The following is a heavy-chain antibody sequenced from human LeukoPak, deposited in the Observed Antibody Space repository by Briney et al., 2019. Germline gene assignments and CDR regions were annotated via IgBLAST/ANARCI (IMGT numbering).Heavy chain of an antibody. Sequence: ASVKVSCKASGGTFSSYAISWVRQAPGQGLEWMGGIIPIFGTANYAQKFQGRVTITVDESTSTAYMELSSLRSEDTAVYYCARRTIAARHRYFDYWGQETLVTVSS. J-gene: IGHJ4*02. CDR3: ARRTIAARHRYFDY. V-gene: IGHV1-69*13. D-gene: IGHD6-6*01. CDR1: GGTFSSYA. CDR2: IIPIFGTA.